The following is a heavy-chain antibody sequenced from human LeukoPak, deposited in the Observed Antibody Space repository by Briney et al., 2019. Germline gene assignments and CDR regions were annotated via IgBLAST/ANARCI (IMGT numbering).Heavy chain of an antibody. J-gene: IGHJ6*03. V-gene: IGHV1-2*02. CDR2: INPNSGGT. CDR1: GYTFTGYY. Sequence: ASVKVSCKASGYTFTGYYTHWVRQAPGQGLEWMGWINPNSGGTNYAQKFQGRVTMTRDTSISTAYMELSRLRSDDTAVYYCARDRGSSWYYYYYMDVWGKGTTVTVSS. CDR3: ARDRGSSWYYYYYMDV. D-gene: IGHD6-13*01.